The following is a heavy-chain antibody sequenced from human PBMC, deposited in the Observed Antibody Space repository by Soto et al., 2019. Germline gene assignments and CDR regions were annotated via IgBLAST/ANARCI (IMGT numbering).Heavy chain of an antibody. CDR3: ARRVGRKRVGGVSYMDV. CDR1: GGSISSYY. Sequence: QVQLQESGPGLVKTSVTLSLTCTVSGGSISSYYWSWIRQPPGKGLEWIGYIYYSGSTNYNPSLKSRVTISVDTSKNQFSLKLSSVTAADTAVYYCARRVGRKRVGGVSYMDVWGKGTTVTVSS. V-gene: IGHV4-59*08. D-gene: IGHD2-8*02. CDR2: IYYSGST. J-gene: IGHJ6*03.